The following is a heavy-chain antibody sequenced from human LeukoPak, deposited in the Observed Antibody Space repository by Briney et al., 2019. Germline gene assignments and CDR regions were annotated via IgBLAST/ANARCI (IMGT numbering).Heavy chain of an antibody. V-gene: IGHV3-74*01. CDR1: GFTFSNFW. J-gene: IGHJ4*02. CDR2: INGDGSST. CDR3: ARGSDIPAAVKIYGSEF. D-gene: IGHD2-2*01. Sequence: GGSLRLSCEASGFTFSNFWMHRVRQVPGKMLLWVSRINGDGSSTIYAYHVKDRFTIPRDNAKNTLYFQMNSLRVEDTAVYYCARGSDIPAAVKIYGSEFWGQGTLVTVSS.